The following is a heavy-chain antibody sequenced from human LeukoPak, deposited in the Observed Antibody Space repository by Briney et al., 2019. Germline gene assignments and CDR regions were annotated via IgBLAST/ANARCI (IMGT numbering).Heavy chain of an antibody. V-gene: IGHV4-39*02. J-gene: IGHJ4*02. CDR3: ARRGGYTGYDRD. D-gene: IGHD5-12*01. CDR1: GGSISSSTYY. Sequence: SETLSLTCTVSGGSISSSTYYWGWIRQPPGKGLEWIGSIYYSGSTYYNPSLKSRVTISFDTSNNHFSLKLSSVTAADTAVYYCARRGGYTGYDRDWGQGTLVTVSS. CDR2: IYYSGST.